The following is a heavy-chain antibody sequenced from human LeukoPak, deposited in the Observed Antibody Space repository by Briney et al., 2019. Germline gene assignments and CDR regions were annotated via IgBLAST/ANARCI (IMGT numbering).Heavy chain of an antibody. J-gene: IGHJ4*02. V-gene: IGHV1-2*02. Sequence: GASVKVSCKTSGYSFTAFYINWVRQAPGQGLEWMGWIHPNHGDTNYAQKFQGRVTMTTDTSISTAYLDLSSLRSDDAAVDYCARDGDYGTGSYDGGCIDSWGQGTPVTVSP. CDR2: IHPNHGDT. CDR3: ARDGDYGTGSYDGGCIDS. D-gene: IGHD3-10*01. CDR1: GYSFTAFY.